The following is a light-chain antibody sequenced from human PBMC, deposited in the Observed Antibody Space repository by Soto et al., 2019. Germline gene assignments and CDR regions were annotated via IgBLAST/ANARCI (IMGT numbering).Light chain of an antibody. V-gene: IGLV2-14*01. CDR3: QSYDNTLSGPIYV. CDR2: EVF. Sequence: QSVLTQPASVSASPGQSISISCTGTSNDVGAFDYVSWYQQHPGKAPKLIIFEVFNRPSGVSTRFSGSKSGSTASLTISGLQAEDEAIYYCQSYDNTLSGPIYVFGTGTKVTVL. CDR1: SNDVGAFDY. J-gene: IGLJ1*01.